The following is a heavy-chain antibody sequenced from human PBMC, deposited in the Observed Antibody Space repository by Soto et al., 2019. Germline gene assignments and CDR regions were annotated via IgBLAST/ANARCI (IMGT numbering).Heavy chain of an antibody. Sequence: ASVKVSCNVSGYTLTELSMHLVRQAPGKGLEWMGGFDPEDGETIYAQKFQGRVTMTEDTSTDTAYMELSSLRSEDTAVYYCATAKSVYCSGGSCYYFDYWGQGTLVTVSS. V-gene: IGHV1-24*01. J-gene: IGHJ4*02. CDR3: ATAKSVYCSGGSCYYFDY. CDR1: GYTLTELS. CDR2: FDPEDGET. D-gene: IGHD2-15*01.